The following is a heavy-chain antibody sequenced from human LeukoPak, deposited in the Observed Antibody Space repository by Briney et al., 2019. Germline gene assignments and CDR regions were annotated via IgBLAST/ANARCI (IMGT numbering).Heavy chain of an antibody. V-gene: IGHV3-7*01. Sequence: GGSLRLSCAASRFTFSTYWMNWVRQAPGKGLEWVANIKQDGGEKYYVDSVKGRFTISRDNAKNSLYLQMHSLRAEATAVYYCARGTEGFDYWGQGTLVTVSS. CDR2: IKQDGGEK. J-gene: IGHJ4*02. CDR3: ARGTEGFDY. CDR1: RFTFSTYW.